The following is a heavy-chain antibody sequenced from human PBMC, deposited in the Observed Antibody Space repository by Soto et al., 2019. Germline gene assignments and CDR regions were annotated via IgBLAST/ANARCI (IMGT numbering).Heavy chain of an antibody. V-gene: IGHV3-33*01. CDR1: GFTFSSYG. J-gene: IGHJ4*02. CDR2: IWYDGSNK. CDR3: ARDQRNFHPFDY. D-gene: IGHD1-7*01. Sequence: QVQLVESGGGVVQPGRSLRLSCAASGFTFSSYGMHWVRQAPGKGLEWVAVIWYDGSNKYYADSVKGRFTISRDNSKNTLYLQMNSLRAEDTAVYYCARDQRNFHPFDYWGQGTLVTVSS.